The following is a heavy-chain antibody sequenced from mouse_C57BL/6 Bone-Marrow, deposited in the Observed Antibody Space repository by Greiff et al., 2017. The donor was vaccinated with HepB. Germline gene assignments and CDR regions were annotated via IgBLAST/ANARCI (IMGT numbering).Heavy chain of an antibody. CDR3: ARKFITTVVATSADAMDY. V-gene: IGHV5-17*01. CDR2: ISSGSSTI. D-gene: IGHD1-1*01. J-gene: IGHJ4*01. Sequence: EVKLVESGGGLVKPGGSLKLSCAASGFTFSDYGMHWVRQAPEKGLEWVAYISSGSSTIYYADTVKGRFTISRDNAKNTLFLQMTSLRSEDTAMYYCARKFITTVVATSADAMDYWGQGTSVTVSS. CDR1: GFTFSDYG.